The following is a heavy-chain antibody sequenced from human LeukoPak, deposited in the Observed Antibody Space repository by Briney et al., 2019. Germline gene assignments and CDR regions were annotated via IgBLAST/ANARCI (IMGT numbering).Heavy chain of an antibody. CDR3: AIGPYDHPDY. CDR2: IYYSGST. CDR1: GYSISSGYY. V-gene: IGHV4-38-2*01. D-gene: IGHD3-16*01. Sequence: SETLSLTCAVSGYSISSGYYWGWIRQPPGKGLEWIGSIYYSGSTYYNPSLKRRGTISVDTSKNQFSLKLSSVTAADTAVYYCAIGPYDHPDYWGQGTLVTVSS. J-gene: IGHJ4*02.